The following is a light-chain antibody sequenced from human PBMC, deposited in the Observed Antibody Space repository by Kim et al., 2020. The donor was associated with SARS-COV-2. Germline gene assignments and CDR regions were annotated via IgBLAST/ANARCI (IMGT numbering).Light chain of an antibody. J-gene: IGKJ4*01. CDR1: NSVISSY. V-gene: IGKV3-20*01. CDR3: QQYGRTPLT. Sequence: APGDRASRSCRASNSVISSYLARYQQKPGQAPRLLIYGASSRATGIPDRYSGCGSRTHFSLPISRLEPEDVAVYYCQQYGRTPLTFGGGTKLEI. CDR2: GAS.